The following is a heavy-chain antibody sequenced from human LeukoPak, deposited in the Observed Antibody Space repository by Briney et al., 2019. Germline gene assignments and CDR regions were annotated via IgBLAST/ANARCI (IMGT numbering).Heavy chain of an antibody. CDR1: GCTFSYYY. Sequence: EGPLRLSCAASGCTFSYYYMSWIHQAPGKRQQWVSYISSSSSYTNYADSVKGRFTISRDNAKSSLYLQMNSLRAEDTAVYYCARVMFPSGWYSPLGDWGQGTLVTVSS. CDR3: ARVMFPSGWYSPLGD. D-gene: IGHD6-19*01. CDR2: ISSSSSYT. V-gene: IGHV3-11*06. J-gene: IGHJ4*02.